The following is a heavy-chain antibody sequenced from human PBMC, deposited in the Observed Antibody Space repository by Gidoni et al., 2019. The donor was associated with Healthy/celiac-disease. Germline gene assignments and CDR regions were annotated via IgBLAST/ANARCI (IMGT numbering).Heavy chain of an antibody. CDR2: IYWDDYK. Sequence: QITLKESGPTLVKPTQTLTLTCTFSGFSLSTSGVGVGWIRQPPGQALEWLALIYWDDYKRYSPSLKSRLTITKDTSKNQVVLTMTNMDPVDKATYYCAHEYDFWSGDYGMDVWGQGTTVTVSS. D-gene: IGHD3-3*01. J-gene: IGHJ6*02. CDR1: GFSLSTSGVG. CDR3: AHEYDFWSGDYGMDV. V-gene: IGHV2-5*02.